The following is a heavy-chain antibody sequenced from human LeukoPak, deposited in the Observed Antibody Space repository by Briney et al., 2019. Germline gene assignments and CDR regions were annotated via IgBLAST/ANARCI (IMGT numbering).Heavy chain of an antibody. CDR1: GYTFTNYG. V-gene: IGHV1-18*01. CDR2: ISVYNGNT. J-gene: IGHJ3*02. D-gene: IGHD3-16*01. CDR3: AMGLRLRIDAFDI. Sequence: GASVKVSCKASGYTFTNYGISWVRQAPGQGLEWLGWISVYNGNTNYAQKLQGRVTMTTDTSTSTAYMELRSLRSDDTAVYYGAMGLRLRIDAFDIWGQGTMVTVSS.